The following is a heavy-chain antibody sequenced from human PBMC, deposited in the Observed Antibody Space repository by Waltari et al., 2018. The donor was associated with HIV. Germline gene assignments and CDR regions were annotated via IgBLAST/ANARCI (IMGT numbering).Heavy chain of an antibody. V-gene: IGHV1-24*01. D-gene: IGHD3-22*01. J-gene: IGHJ3*02. CDR2: FDPEDGET. Sequence: QVQLVQSGAEVKKPGASVKVSCKVSGYTLTELSMHWVRQAPGNGLEWMGGFDPEDGETIYAQKFQGRVTMTEDTSTDTAYMELSSLRSEDTAVYYCATEGYYDSSGYPHGAFDIWGQGTMVTVSS. CDR1: GYTLTELS. CDR3: ATEGYYDSSGYPHGAFDI.